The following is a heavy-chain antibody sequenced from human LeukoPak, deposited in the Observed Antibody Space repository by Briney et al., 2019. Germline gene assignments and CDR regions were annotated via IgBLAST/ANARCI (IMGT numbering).Heavy chain of an antibody. CDR2: IYWDDDK. D-gene: IGHD2-15*01. V-gene: IGHV2-5*02. Sequence: SCPTPVKPTQTLTLTSTFSGFSLSTSGVGVCWIRQPPGKALEWLALIYWDDDKRYSPSLKSRLTITKDTSKNQVVLTMTNMDPVDTATYYCAHSVGGSWKYYFDYWGQGTLVTVSS. CDR3: AHSVGGSWKYYFDY. J-gene: IGHJ4*02. CDR1: GFSLSTSGVG.